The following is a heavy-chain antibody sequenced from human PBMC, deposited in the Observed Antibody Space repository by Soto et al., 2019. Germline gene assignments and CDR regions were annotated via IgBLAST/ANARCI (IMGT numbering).Heavy chain of an antibody. CDR3: ARDGREASGMDV. Sequence: SETLSLTCTVSGGSISSHYWSWVRQASGKGLEWIGYIYYRGSTSYNPSLRSRSTISVDTSNNQFSLKLNSVTTADTAVYYCARDGREASGMDVWGQGTKVTVSS. D-gene: IGHD1-26*01. V-gene: IGHV4-59*11. CDR2: IYYRGST. J-gene: IGHJ6*02. CDR1: GGSISSHY.